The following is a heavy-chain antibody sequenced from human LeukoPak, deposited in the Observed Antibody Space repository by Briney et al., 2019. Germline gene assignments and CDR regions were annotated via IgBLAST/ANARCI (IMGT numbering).Heavy chain of an antibody. CDR2: ISAYNGNT. Sequence: ASVKVSCRASGYTFTSYGISWVRQAPGQGLEWMGWISAYNGNTNYAQKLQGRVTMTTDTSTSTAYMELRSLRSDDTAVYYCARVGSGYEDYYYYYMDVWGKGTTVTISS. D-gene: IGHD5-12*01. CDR3: ARVGSGYEDYYYYYMDV. V-gene: IGHV1-18*01. CDR1: GYTFTSYG. J-gene: IGHJ6*03.